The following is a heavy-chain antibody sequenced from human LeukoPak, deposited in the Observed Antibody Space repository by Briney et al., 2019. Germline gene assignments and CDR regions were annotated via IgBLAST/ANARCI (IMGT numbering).Heavy chain of an antibody. CDR2: IYYSGST. CDR3: ARQGVNYYDSSGSTFDY. Sequence: SETLSLTCTVSGGSISSYYWGWIRQPPGKGLEWIGSIYYSGSTYYNPSLKSRVTISVDTSKNQFSLKLSSVTAADTAVYYCARQGVNYYDSSGSTFDYWGQGTLVTVSS. CDR1: GGSISSYY. V-gene: IGHV4-39*01. J-gene: IGHJ4*02. D-gene: IGHD3-22*01.